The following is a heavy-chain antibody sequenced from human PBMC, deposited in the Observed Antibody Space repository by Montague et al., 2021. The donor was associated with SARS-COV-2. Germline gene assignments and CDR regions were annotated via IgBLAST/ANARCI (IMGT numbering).Heavy chain of an antibody. CDR3: AHRQAAAHGYDFWSGYFADVRGCYYSYLDV. D-gene: IGHD3-3*01. CDR1: GFSLSTSGVG. Sequence: PALVKPTQTLTLTCTFSGFSLSTSGVGVGWIRQPPGKALEWLALIYWNDDKRYSPSLKSRLTITKDTSKNQVVLTMTNMYPVDTDTYYCAHRQAAAHGYDFWSGYFADVRGCYYSYLDVWGKGTTVTVSS. V-gene: IGHV2-5*01. J-gene: IGHJ6*03. CDR2: IYWNDDK.